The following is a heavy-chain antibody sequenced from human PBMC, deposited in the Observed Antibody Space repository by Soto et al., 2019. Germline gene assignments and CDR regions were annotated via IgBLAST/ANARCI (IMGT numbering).Heavy chain of an antibody. Sequence: QVQLQESGPGLVKPSQTLSLTCTVSGGSNIRDGYYWSWIRQHPGKGLEWIAYISYSGSSYSNPSLKSRVTISADTSKNQFSVRLTSVTAADTAVYFCARATPAGSADFWGQGTLVTVSS. CDR2: ISYSGSS. V-gene: IGHV4-31*03. J-gene: IGHJ4*02. D-gene: IGHD2-2*01. CDR1: GGSNIRDGYY. CDR3: ARATPAGSADF.